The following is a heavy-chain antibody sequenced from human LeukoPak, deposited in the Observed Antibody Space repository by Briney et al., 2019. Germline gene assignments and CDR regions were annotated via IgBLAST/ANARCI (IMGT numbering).Heavy chain of an antibody. CDR3: ATSWGPDTSAFRWGRDGMDV. Sequence: GGSLRLSCAVSGLTFNNYAMSWVRQAPGKGLEWVSAISKSGDHAYYAASAKGRFTIYRDNSKNTQYLQMNSLRAEDTAVYYCATSWGPDTSAFRWGRDGMDVWGQGTTVIVS. CDR2: ISKSGDHA. D-gene: IGHD3-16*01. V-gene: IGHV3-23*01. CDR1: GLTFNNYA. J-gene: IGHJ6*02.